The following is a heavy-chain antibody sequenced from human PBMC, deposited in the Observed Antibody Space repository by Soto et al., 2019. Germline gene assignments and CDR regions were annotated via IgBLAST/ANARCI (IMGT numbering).Heavy chain of an antibody. V-gene: IGHV3-48*01. Sequence: GGSLRLSCAASGFTFSSYSMNWVRQAPGKGLEWVSYISSSSSIIYYADSVKGRFTISRDNSKNTLYLQMNSLRAEDTAVYYCAKDPGWLIKVPAAMYYYYYGMDVWGQGTTVTVSS. CDR2: ISSSSSII. CDR1: GFTFSSYS. J-gene: IGHJ6*02. D-gene: IGHD2-2*01. CDR3: AKDPGWLIKVPAAMYYYYYGMDV.